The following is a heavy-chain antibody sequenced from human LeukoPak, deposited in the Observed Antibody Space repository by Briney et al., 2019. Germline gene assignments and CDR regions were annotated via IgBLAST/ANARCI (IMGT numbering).Heavy chain of an antibody. Sequence: SETLSLTCTVSGGSISNYYWSWIRQPAGKGLEWIGRIYTSGSTNYNPSLKSRVTMSVDTSKNQFSLKLSSVTAADTAVYYCARDRIVFSYYDFWSGYADEYFDYWGQGTLVTVSS. CDR3: ARDRIVFSYYDFWSGYADEYFDY. D-gene: IGHD3-3*01. CDR2: IYTSGST. V-gene: IGHV4-4*07. J-gene: IGHJ4*02. CDR1: GGSISNYY.